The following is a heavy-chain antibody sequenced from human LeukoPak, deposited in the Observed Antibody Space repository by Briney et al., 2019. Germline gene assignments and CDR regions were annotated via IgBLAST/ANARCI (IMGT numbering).Heavy chain of an antibody. CDR2: IYYSGST. J-gene: IGHJ5*02. CDR3: ASLTTGNWFDP. Sequence: SETLSLTCTVPGGSISSGGYYWSWIRQHPGKGLEWIGYIYYSGSTYYNPSLKSRVSISVDTSKNQFSLKLNSVTAADTAVFYCASLTTGNWFDPWGQGTLVTVSS. D-gene: IGHD4/OR15-4a*01. V-gene: IGHV4-31*03. CDR1: GGSISSGGYY.